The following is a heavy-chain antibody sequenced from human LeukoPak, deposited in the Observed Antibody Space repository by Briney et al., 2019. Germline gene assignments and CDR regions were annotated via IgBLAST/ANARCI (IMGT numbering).Heavy chain of an antibody. CDR2: IYPGNSDT. Sequence: GESLKISCRGSGYSFTNYWIGWVRQLSGKGLEWVGIIYPGNSDTRYGPSFQGQVTISADKSITTAYLQWSSLKASDTGMYYCARRENYYGSGTYFADAFDFWGQGTMVTVSS. J-gene: IGHJ3*01. D-gene: IGHD3-10*01. CDR1: GYSFTNYW. CDR3: ARRENYYGSGTYFADAFDF. V-gene: IGHV5-51*01.